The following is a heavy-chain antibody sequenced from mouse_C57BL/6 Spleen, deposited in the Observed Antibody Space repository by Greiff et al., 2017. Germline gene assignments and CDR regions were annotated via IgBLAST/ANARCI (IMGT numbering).Heavy chain of an antibody. CDR1: GFTFSDYY. CDR3: ARHRSNYALDY. CDR2: ISNGGGST. J-gene: IGHJ2*01. V-gene: IGHV5-12*01. D-gene: IGHD2-5*01. Sequence: EVQLVESGGGLVQPGGSLKLSCAASGFTFSDYYMYWVRQTPEKRLEWVAYISNGGGSTYYPDTVKGRFTISRDNAKNTLYLQMSRLKSEDTAMYYCARHRSNYALDYWGQGTTLTVSS.